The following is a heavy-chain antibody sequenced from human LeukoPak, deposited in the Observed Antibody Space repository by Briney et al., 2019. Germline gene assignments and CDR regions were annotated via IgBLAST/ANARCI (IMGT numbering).Heavy chain of an antibody. CDR1: GGSISSSSYY. CDR3: ARVSSRYYGSGSYSTY. J-gene: IGHJ4*02. CDR2: IYYSGST. D-gene: IGHD3-10*01. Sequence: SETLSLTCTVSGGSISSSSYYWGWIRQPPGKGLEWIGSIYYSGSTYYNPSLKSRVTISVDTSKNQFSLKLSSVTAADTAVYYCARVSSRYYGSGSYSTYWGQGTLVTVSS. V-gene: IGHV4-39*07.